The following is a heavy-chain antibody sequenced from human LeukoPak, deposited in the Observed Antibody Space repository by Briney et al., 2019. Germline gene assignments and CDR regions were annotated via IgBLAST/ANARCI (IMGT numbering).Heavy chain of an antibody. CDR3: ARALSGSYDY. V-gene: IGHV3-48*04. Sequence: GGSLRLSCAASGFTFSSYSMNWVRQAPGKGLEWVSYISSSSSTIYYADSVKGRFTISRDNAKNSLYPQMNSLRAEDTAVYYCARALSGSYDYWGQGTLVTVSS. CDR1: GFTFSSYS. J-gene: IGHJ4*02. D-gene: IGHD1-26*01. CDR2: ISSSSSTI.